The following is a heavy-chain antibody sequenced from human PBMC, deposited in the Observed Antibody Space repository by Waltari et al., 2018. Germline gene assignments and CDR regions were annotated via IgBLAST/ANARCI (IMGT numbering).Heavy chain of an antibody. Sequence: EVQLVESGGGLVKPGGSLRLSCEASGFNFSKTWMSWVRQAPGQGLAVVGRIITRPDVGTTDYAALVKGRISISRDDSKDTLYLQMNSLRNEDTAVYYCTTDRPGNYVGYWGQGTRVTVSS. CDR2: IITRPDVGTT. J-gene: IGHJ4*02. D-gene: IGHD3-10*01. CDR3: TTDRPGNYVGY. CDR1: GFNFSKTW. V-gene: IGHV3-15*01.